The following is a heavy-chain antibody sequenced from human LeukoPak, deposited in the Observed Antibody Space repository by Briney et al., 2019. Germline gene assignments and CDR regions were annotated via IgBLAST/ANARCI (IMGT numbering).Heavy chain of an antibody. Sequence: SETLSLTCAVYGVNSSTYHYSWIRQSPGKGLEWIGEINHSGSTNYNPSLKSRVTISVDTSRNQFSLRLTSVTAADAAMYYCARPGLAYCGGDCYSTEGYYFDYWSQGTLVAVSS. CDR3: ARPGLAYCGGDCYSTEGYYFDY. J-gene: IGHJ4*02. D-gene: IGHD2-21*01. CDR2: INHSGST. V-gene: IGHV4-34*01. CDR1: GVNSSTYH.